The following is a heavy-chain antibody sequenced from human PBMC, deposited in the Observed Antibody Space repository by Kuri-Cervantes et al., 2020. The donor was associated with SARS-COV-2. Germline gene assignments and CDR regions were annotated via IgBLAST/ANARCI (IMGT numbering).Heavy chain of an antibody. CDR1: GGSISSYY. Sequence: LRLFCTCAGGSISSYYWSWIRQHQGKGLECIGYFYYIGSTNYNPSLNSRVTISIDTSNNHFSLKLSAVTAADTAVYYCARRRSSGWYMGFDPWGQGTLVTVSS. J-gene: IGHJ5*02. D-gene: IGHD6-19*01. V-gene: IGHV4-59*08. CDR2: FYYIGST. CDR3: ARRRSSGWYMGFDP.